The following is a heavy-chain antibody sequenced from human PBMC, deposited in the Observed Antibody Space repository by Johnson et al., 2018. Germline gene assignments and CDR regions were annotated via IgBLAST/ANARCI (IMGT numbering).Heavy chain of an antibody. CDR2: ISYDESNK. D-gene: IGHD1-26*01. J-gene: IGHJ3*02. CDR3: ERGVGRLDDAFDI. CDR1: GFTFSSYG. Sequence: VQLVESGGGVVQPGRSLRLSCAASGFTFSSYGMHWVRQAPGKGLEWVAVISYDESNKYYADSVKGRFTISRDNSKNTLYLQMNSLRAEDTAVCYCERGVGRLDDAFDIWGQGTMVTVS. V-gene: IGHV3-30*03.